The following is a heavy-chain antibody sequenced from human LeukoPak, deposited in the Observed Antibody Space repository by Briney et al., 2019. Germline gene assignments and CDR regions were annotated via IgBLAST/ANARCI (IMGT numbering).Heavy chain of an antibody. CDR2: ISGSGGST. D-gene: IGHD3-9*01. Sequence: PGGSLRLSCAASGFTFSSYAMSWVRQAPGKGLEWVSAISGSGGSTYYADSVKGRLTISRDNSKNTLYLQMNSLRAEDTAVYYCAKCLFLVCYFDYWGQGTLVTVSS. V-gene: IGHV3-23*01. CDR3: AKCLFLVCYFDY. J-gene: IGHJ4*02. CDR1: GFTFSSYA.